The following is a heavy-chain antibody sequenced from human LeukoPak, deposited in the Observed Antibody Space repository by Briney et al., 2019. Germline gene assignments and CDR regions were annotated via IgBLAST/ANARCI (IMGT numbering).Heavy chain of an antibody. CDR2: MRSKAYGGTT. CDR3: TRASYAGSYYTYYFDY. D-gene: IGHD1-26*01. Sequence: RGRSLRLSCTTSGFSFGDYAMSWVRRAPGKGLEWVGFMRSKAYGGTTEYAASVKGRFTISRDDSKSIAYLQMSGLKTEDTALYYCTRASYAGSYYTYYFDYWGQGTLVAVSS. V-gene: IGHV3-49*04. CDR1: GFSFGDYA. J-gene: IGHJ4*02.